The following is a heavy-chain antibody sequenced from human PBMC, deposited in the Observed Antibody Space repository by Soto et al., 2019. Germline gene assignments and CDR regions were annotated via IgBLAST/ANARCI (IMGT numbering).Heavy chain of an antibody. V-gene: IGHV1-2*02. CDR3: ARCYYDSSGYYKG. D-gene: IGHD3-22*01. CDR2: INPNSGGT. Sequence: ASVKVSCKASGYTFTGYYMHWVRQAPGQGLEWMGWINPNSGGTNYAQKFQGRVTMTRDTSISTAYMELSRLRSDDTAVYYCARCYYDSSGYYKGWGQGTRVTVAS. CDR1: GYTFTGYY. J-gene: IGHJ4*02.